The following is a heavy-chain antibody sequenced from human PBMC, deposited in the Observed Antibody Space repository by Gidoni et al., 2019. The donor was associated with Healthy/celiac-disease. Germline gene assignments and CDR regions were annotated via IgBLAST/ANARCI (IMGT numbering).Heavy chain of an antibody. D-gene: IGHD3-22*01. V-gene: IGHV3-49*04. J-gene: IGHJ4*02. CDR3: TRDRSTMIHYFDY. CDR2: IRRKAYGGTT. CDR1: GFTFGDYT. Sequence: VQLVESVGGLVQPGRSLRLSCTASGFTFGDYTMSWVRQSPGKWLEWVGFIRRKAYGGTTEYADFVKGRFTFSRDDSKSIAYLQMNSLKTEDTAVYYCTRDRSTMIHYFDYWGQGTLVTVSS.